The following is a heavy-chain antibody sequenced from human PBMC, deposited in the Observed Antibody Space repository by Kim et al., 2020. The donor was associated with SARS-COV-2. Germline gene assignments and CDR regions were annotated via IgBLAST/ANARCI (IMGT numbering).Heavy chain of an antibody. Sequence: SVKSRFTIARGNSKNSRYLQMNSLRAEDTAVYYCARTPITMVRGGMDVWGQGTTVTVSS. CDR3: ARTPITMVRGGMDV. J-gene: IGHJ6*02. D-gene: IGHD3-10*01. V-gene: IGHV3-11*06.